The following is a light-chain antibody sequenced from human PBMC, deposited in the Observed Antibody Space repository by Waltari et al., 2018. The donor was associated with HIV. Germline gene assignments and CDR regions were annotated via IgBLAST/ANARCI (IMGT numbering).Light chain of an antibody. Sequence: EVVLTQSPATLSLSPGETATLSCTASQNVGRFLAWYQKKPGQAPRLILHDASNRAPGVPARFSALAAGTDFTLTISSLEPEDFAVYYCQQRSNWPPITFGQGTRLEIK. CDR1: QNVGRF. J-gene: IGKJ5*01. CDR3: QQRSNWPPIT. V-gene: IGKV3-11*01. CDR2: DAS.